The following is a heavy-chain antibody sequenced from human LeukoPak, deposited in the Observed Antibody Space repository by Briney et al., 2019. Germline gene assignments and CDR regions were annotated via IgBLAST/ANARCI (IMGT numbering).Heavy chain of an antibody. CDR1: GGSISSGDYY. D-gene: IGHD2-8*01. CDR3: ARQMGFRRQAFDI. V-gene: IGHV4-30-4*01. Sequence: NPSETLSLTCTVSGGSISSGDYYWSWIRQPPGKGLEWIGYIYYSGSTYYNPSLKSRVTISVGTSKNQFSLKLSSVTAADTAVYYCARQMGFRRQAFDIWGQGTMVTVSS. J-gene: IGHJ3*02. CDR2: IYYSGST.